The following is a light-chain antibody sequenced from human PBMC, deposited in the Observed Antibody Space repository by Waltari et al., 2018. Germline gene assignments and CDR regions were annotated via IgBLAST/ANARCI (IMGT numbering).Light chain of an antibody. CDR1: PSVSSK. CDR3: QQYNNWPPWWT. V-gene: IGKV3-15*01. Sequence: EIVMTQSPATLSVSPGERATLSCRARPSVSSKLAWYQQKPGQAPRLLIYGASTRATGIPARFSGSGSGPEFTLTISSLQYEDFAVYYCQQYNNWPPWWTFGQGTKVEIK. J-gene: IGKJ1*01. CDR2: GAS.